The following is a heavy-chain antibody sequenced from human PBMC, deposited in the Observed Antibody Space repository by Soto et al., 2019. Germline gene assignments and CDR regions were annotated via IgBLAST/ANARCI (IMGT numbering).Heavy chain of an antibody. CDR1: GGSISSGGYY. Sequence: ASETLSLTCTVSGGSISSGGYYWSWIRQHPGKGLEWIGYIYYSGSTYYNPSLKSRVTISVDTSKNQFSLKLSSVTAADTAVYYCARAGVVVPAAIEFRDWFDPWGQGTLVTVSS. D-gene: IGHD2-2*01. V-gene: IGHV4-31*03. J-gene: IGHJ5*02. CDR3: ARAGVVVPAAIEFRDWFDP. CDR2: IYYSGST.